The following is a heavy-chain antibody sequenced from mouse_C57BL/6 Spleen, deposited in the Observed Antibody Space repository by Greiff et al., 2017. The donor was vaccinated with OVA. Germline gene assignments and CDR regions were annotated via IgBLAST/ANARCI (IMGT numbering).Heavy chain of an antibody. Sequence: EVKLMESGPELVKPGASVKISCKASGYSFTGYYMNWVKQSPEKSLEWIGEINPSTGGTTYNQKFKAKATLTVDKSSSTAYMQLKSLTSEDSAVYYCARSPYYYGSSYGDAMDYWGQGTSVTVSS. CDR1: GYSFTGYY. CDR2: INPSTGGT. CDR3: ARSPYYYGSSYGDAMDY. J-gene: IGHJ4*01. V-gene: IGHV1-42*01. D-gene: IGHD1-1*01.